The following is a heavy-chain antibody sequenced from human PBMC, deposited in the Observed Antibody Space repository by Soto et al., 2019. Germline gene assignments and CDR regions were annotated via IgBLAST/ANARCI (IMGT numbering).Heavy chain of an antibody. CDR1: GDTFSNYA. D-gene: IGHD1-26*01. CDR3: ARFKVGTTTDYYYGMDV. J-gene: IGHJ6*02. CDR2: IIPILGSA. V-gene: IGHV1-69*13. Sequence: ASVKVSCKASGDTFSNYAICWVRQAPGQGLERIGGIIPILGSANYAQKFQGRVTISADGSTNTANLELSSLRSEDTAVYYCARFKVGTTTDYYYGMDVWGQGTTVTVS.